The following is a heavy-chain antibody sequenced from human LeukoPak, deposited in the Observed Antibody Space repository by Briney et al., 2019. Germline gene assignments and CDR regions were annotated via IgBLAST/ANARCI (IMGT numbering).Heavy chain of an antibody. V-gene: IGHV3-30*18. CDR2: ISYDGSNK. D-gene: IGHD1-26*01. J-gene: IGHJ4*02. Sequence: GGSLTLSCAVSGFTFSRYGMHWLRRAPGKGLEWVAVISYDGSNKYYADSVKGRFTISRDNSKNTLYLQMNSLRAEDTAVYYCAKDRGGPPDYWGQGTLVTVSS. CDR1: GFTFSRYG. CDR3: AKDRGGPPDY.